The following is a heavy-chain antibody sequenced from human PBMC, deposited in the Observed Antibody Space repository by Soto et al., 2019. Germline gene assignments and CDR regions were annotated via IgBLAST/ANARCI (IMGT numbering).Heavy chain of an antibody. CDR1: GGSMNNYL. Sequence: SETLSLTCTVSGGSMNNYLWSWIRQTPGGGLQWIGYIHVTGNTYHNPSLKSPVTISVDASKTQFSLKLSSVTAADTAVYYCARGYRPFDPWGQGTLVTV. CDR2: IHVTGNT. J-gene: IGHJ5*02. D-gene: IGHD1-1*01. V-gene: IGHV4-59*01. CDR3: ARGYRPFDP.